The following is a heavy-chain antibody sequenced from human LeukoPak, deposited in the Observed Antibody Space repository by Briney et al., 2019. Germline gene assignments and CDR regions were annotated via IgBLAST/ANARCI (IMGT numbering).Heavy chain of an antibody. V-gene: IGHV4-4*02. D-gene: IGHD1-26*01. CDR3: ASYRGSYKRVFDY. Sequence: SETLSLTCVVSGISISSSLWWSWVRQPPGKGLEWIGEIFHSGSTNYNPSLKSRVTVSVDKSKNRFSLKLSSVTAAEKAVYYCASYRGSYKRVFDYWGQGTLVTVSS. J-gene: IGHJ4*02. CDR1: GISISSSLW. CDR2: IFHSGST.